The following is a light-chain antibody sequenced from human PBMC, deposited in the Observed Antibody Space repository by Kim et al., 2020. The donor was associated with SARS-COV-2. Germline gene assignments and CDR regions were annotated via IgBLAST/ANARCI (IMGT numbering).Light chain of an antibody. CDR1: RGSLDTNY. J-gene: IGLJ2*01. Sequence: GRTGTIPFPRRRGSLDTNYVQWYQQRPGGVPTTVIYEDDQRPSGVSDRFSGSIDNSSNSAPLTISGLRTEDEADYYCQSYNRDNVLFGGGTQLTVL. V-gene: IGLV6-57*03. CDR2: EDD. CDR3: QSYNRDNVL.